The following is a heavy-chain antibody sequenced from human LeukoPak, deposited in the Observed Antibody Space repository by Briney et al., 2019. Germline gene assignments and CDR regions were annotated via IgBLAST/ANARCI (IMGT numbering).Heavy chain of an antibody. Sequence: GGSLRLSCAASGFTFSSHSMNWVRQAPGKGLEWVSSISSSSSYIYYADSVKGRFTISRDNAKNSLYLQMNSLRAGDTAVYYCARPVDNYYYYYYMDVWGKGTTVTVSS. CDR1: GFTFSSHS. D-gene: IGHD3-9*01. CDR2: ISSSSSYI. J-gene: IGHJ6*03. CDR3: ARPVDNYYYYYYMDV. V-gene: IGHV3-21*01.